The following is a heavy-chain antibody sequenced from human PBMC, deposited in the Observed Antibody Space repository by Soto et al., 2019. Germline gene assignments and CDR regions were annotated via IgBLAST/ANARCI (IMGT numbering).Heavy chain of an antibody. J-gene: IGHJ4*02. CDR1: GFTFSSYA. CDR2: ISGNGGST. V-gene: IGHV3-23*01. Sequence: PGGSLRLSCAASGFTFSSYAMSWVRQAPGRGLEWVSIISGNGGSTYYAASVKGRFTISRNNTENTLYLQMDSLTAEDTAVYYCAKGSEFSNSYTLDFDFWGQGALVTVSS. D-gene: IGHD6-6*01. CDR3: AKGSEFSNSYTLDFDF.